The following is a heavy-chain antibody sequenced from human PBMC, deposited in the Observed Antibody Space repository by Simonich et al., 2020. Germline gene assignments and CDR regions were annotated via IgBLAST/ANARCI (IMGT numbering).Heavy chain of an antibody. J-gene: IGHJ6*03. CDR1: GFTFSSYW. V-gene: IGHV3-7*01. D-gene: IGHD7-27*01. CDR2: RKQDGREK. CDR3: ARDGLGTAYYYYMDV. Sequence: EVQLVESGGGLVQPGGSLRLSCAASGFTFSSYWMSWVRQAPGKGLEWVDNRKQDGREKYYVESVKGRFTIPSDNAKNALYLQMNSLRAEDTAVYYCARDGLGTAYYYYMDVWGKGTTVTVSS.